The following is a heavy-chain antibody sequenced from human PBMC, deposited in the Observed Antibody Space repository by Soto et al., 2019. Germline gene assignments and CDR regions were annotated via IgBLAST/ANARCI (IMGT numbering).Heavy chain of an antibody. CDR2: IYYSGST. J-gene: IGHJ5*02. V-gene: IGHV4-59*01. CDR1: GGSISSYY. D-gene: IGHD6-13*01. CDR3: ARGGEIAAAANSRFDP. Sequence: QVQLQESGPGLVKPSETLSLTCTVSGGSISSYYWSWIRQPPGKGLEWIGYIYYSGSTNYNPSLKKRVTISVDTSKNQFSLKLSSVTAADTAVYYCARGGEIAAAANSRFDPWGQGTLVTVSS.